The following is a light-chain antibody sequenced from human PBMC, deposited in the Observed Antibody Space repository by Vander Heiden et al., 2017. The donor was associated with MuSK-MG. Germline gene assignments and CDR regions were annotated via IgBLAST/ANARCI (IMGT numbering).Light chain of an antibody. Sequence: DIVLTQSPGTLSLSPGERATLSCRASQSVSSSYLAWYQQKPGQAPRLLIYGASSRATGIPDRFSGSGSGTDFTLTISRLEPEDFAVYYCQQDGSSPPVTFGQGTRLEIK. CDR3: QQDGSSPPVT. J-gene: IGKJ5*01. CDR1: QSVSSSY. V-gene: IGKV3-20*01. CDR2: GAS.